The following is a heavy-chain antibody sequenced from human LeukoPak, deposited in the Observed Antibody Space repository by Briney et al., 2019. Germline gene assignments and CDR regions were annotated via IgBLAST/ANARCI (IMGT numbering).Heavy chain of an antibody. D-gene: IGHD4/OR15-4a*01. CDR3: ARGLAGANPRRVYYYGMDV. CDR2: INHSGST. CDR1: GGSFSGYY. J-gene: IGHJ6*02. Sequence: PSETLSLTCAVYGGSFSGYYWSRIRQPPGKGLEWIGEINHSGSTNYNPSLKSRVTISVDTSKNQFSLKLSSVTAADTAVYYCARGLAGANPRRVYYYGMDVWGQGTTVTVSS. V-gene: IGHV4-34*01.